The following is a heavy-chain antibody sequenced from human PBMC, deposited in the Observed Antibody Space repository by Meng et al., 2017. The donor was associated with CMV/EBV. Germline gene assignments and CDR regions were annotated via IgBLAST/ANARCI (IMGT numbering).Heavy chain of an antibody. V-gene: IGHV6-1*01. J-gene: IGHJ4*02. CDR2: TYYRSKWYN. CDR1: GDSVSSNSTA. Sequence: SCAISGDSVSSNSTAWNRIRQSPSRGLEWLGRTYYRSKWYNDYAVSVNSRIPINPDTSKNQFSLQLNSVTPEDTAVYYCAKSQNRLGIAAAGPGFDYWGQGTLVTVSS. CDR3: AKSQNRLGIAAAGPGFDY. D-gene: IGHD6-13*01.